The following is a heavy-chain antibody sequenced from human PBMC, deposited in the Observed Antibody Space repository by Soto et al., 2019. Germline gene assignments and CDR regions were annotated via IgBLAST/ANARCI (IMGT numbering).Heavy chain of an antibody. Sequence: PGGSLRLSCAASGFTFSSYSMNWVRQAPGKGLEWVSSISSSSSYIYYADSVKGRFTISRDNAKNSLYLQMNSLRAEDTAVYYCARDQAARPNYYYYGMDVWGQGTTVTVSS. D-gene: IGHD6-6*01. CDR3: ARDQAARPNYYYYGMDV. V-gene: IGHV3-21*01. CDR2: ISSSSSYI. CDR1: GFTFSSYS. J-gene: IGHJ6*02.